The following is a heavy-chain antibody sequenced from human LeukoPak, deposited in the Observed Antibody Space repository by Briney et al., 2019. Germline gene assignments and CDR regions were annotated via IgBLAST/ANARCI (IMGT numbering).Heavy chain of an antibody. V-gene: IGHV1-2*02. D-gene: IGHD3-10*01. Sequence: GASVKVSCKASGYTFTGYYMHWVRQAPGQGLEWTGWINPNSGGTNYAQKFQGRVTMTRDTSISTAYMELSRLRSDDTAVYYCAAGAWFGELFVRYWGQGTLVTVSS. J-gene: IGHJ4*02. CDR2: INPNSGGT. CDR3: AAGAWFGELFVRY. CDR1: GYTFTGYY.